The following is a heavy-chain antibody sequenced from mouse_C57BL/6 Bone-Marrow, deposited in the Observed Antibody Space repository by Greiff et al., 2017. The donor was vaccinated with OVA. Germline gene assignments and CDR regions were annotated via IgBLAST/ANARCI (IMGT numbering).Heavy chain of an antibody. Sequence: EVKLMESGAGLVKPGGSLKLSCAASGFTFSSYAMSWVRQTPEKRLEWVAYISSGGDYIYYAETVKGRFTISRDNARNTLYLQMSSLKSEDTAMYYCTRLLDAMDYWGQGTSVTVSS. J-gene: IGHJ4*01. CDR2: ISSGGDYI. D-gene: IGHD2-1*01. CDR3: TRLLDAMDY. CDR1: GFTFSSYA. V-gene: IGHV5-9-1*02.